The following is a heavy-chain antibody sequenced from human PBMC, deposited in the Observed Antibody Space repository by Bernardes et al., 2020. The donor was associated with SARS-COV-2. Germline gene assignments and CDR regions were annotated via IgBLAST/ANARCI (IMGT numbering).Heavy chain of an antibody. J-gene: IGHJ6*02. V-gene: IGHV1-18*01. CDR2: ISGYSATT. CDR1: GYTFSNHG. CDR3: ARDLAHPYGLDV. Sequence: ASVKVSCKASGYTFSNHGISWVRQAPGQGLEWMGWISGYSATTKYSEKVQGRVTLTTDTSTSTAYLEVRSLRSDDTAVYYCARDLAHPYGLDVWGQGTTVTVSS.